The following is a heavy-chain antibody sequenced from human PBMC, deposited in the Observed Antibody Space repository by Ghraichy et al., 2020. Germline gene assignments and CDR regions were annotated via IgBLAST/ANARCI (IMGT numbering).Heavy chain of an antibody. D-gene: IGHD2-15*01. V-gene: IGHV3-30*02. CDR2: IRYDGSNK. CDR1: GFTFSSYG. Sequence: GESLNISCAASGFTFSSYGMHWVRQAPGKGLEWVAFIRYDGSNKYYADSVNGRFTISRDNSKNTLYLRMNSLRTEDTAVYYCAKVLGYCSGGSCWNYFDYWGQGTLVTVSS. CDR3: AKVLGYCSGGSCWNYFDY. J-gene: IGHJ4*02.